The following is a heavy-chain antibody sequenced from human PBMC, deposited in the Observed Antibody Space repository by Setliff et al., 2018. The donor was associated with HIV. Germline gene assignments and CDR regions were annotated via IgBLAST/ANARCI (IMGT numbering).Heavy chain of an antibody. CDR2: MSSSGTPI. CDR3: ARDKGSRTTVTYYYGMDV. CDR1: GFTVSNYE. D-gene: IGHD4-17*01. Sequence: GESLKISCVAPGFTVSNYEMNWVRQAPGKGLEWVSHMSSSGTPIYYEDSVRGRFTISRDSAKNSLDLQMNSLRAEDTAVYYCARDKGSRTTVTYYYGMDVWGQGTTVTVSS. J-gene: IGHJ6*02. V-gene: IGHV3-48*03.